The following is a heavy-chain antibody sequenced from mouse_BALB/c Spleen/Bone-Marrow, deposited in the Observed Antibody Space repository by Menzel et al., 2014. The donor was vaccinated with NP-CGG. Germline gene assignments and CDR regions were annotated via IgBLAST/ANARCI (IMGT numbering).Heavy chain of an antibody. V-gene: IGHV5-17*02. CDR1: GFTFSSFG. Sequence: EVQGVESGGGLVQPGGSRKLSCAASGFTFSSFGMHWVRQAPERGLEWVAYISSGSSTIFYADTVKGRFTIPRDNPKNPLFLQMTSLRSEDTAMYYCTRGGNWEDFDYRGQGTTLTVSS. D-gene: IGHD4-1*01. CDR2: ISSGSSTI. CDR3: TRGGNWEDFDY. J-gene: IGHJ2*01.